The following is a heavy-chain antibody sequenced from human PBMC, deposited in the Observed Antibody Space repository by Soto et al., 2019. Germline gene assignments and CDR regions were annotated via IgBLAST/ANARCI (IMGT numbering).Heavy chain of an antibody. J-gene: IGHJ5*02. D-gene: IGHD6-13*01. V-gene: IGHV6-1*01. Sequence: SQTLSLTCAISVDSVSNNSAAWNWIRQSPSRGLEWLGRTYYRSKWYNDYAVSVKSRITINPDTSKNQFSLQLNSVTPEDTAVYYCARGWGLYSTSWYRFDPWGQGTLVTVSS. CDR3: ARGWGLYSTSWYRFDP. CDR2: TYYRSKWYN. CDR1: VDSVSNNSAA.